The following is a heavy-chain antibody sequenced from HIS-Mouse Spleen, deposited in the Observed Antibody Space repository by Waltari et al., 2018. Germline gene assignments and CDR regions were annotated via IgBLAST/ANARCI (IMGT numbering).Heavy chain of an antibody. Sequence: EVQLLESGGGLVQPGGSLRLSCAASGFTFSSYAMSWVRQAPGKGMEWGSGISGSGGSTSTADAVEGRFTISRDNSKNTLYLQMNSLRAEDTAVYYCAKDNLAFDIWGQGTMVTVSS. J-gene: IGHJ3*02. CDR2: ISGSGGST. V-gene: IGHV3-23*01. CDR1: GFTFSSYA. CDR3: AKDNLAFDI.